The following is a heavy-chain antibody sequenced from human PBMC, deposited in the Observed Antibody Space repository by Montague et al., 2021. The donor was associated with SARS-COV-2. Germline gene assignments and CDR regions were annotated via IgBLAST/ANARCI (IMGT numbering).Heavy chain of an antibody. V-gene: IGHV6-1*01. CDR1: GDSVSSNDIA. J-gene: IGHJ6*02. CDR2: TFYRSGWNY. D-gene: IGHD3-16*01. CDR3: ARVRHLGGGMDV. Sequence: CAISGDSVSSNDIAWNWFRQSPSRGLEWLGRTFYRSGWNYHYADSVKSRITITPDTSKNQVSLQLRSVTPEDTAVYFCARVRHLGGGMDVWGQGTTVTVSS.